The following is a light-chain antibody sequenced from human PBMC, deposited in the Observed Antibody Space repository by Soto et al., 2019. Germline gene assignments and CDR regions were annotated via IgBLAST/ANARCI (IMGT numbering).Light chain of an antibody. CDR2: GAS. V-gene: IGKV3-20*01. CDR3: QQYDGSVWT. J-gene: IGKJ1*01. Sequence: IGLTNSPGTLSSSPCEIAALSSRASQSVPTNNLAWYQQRPGQAPRLLIYGASLRATGIPDRFSGSGSGTDFTLTISRLEPEDLAVYYCQQYDGSVWTFGQGGKVDIK. CDR1: QSVPTNN.